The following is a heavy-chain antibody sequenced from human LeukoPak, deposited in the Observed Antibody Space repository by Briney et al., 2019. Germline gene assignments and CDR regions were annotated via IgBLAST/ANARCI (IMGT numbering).Heavy chain of an antibody. CDR2: IYHSGST. CDR1: GYSISSGYY. D-gene: IGHD4-17*01. CDR3: AREQRRTTVTAYNWFDP. V-gene: IGHV4-38-2*02. J-gene: IGHJ5*02. Sequence: PSETLSLTCAVSGYSISSGYYWGWIRQPPGKGLEWIGSIYHSGSTYYNPSLKSRVTISVDTPKNQFSLKVNSVTAADTAVYYCAREQRRTTVTAYNWFDPWGQGTLVTVSS.